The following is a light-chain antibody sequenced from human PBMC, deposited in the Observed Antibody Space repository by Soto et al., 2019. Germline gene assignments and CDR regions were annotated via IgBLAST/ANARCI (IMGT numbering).Light chain of an antibody. J-gene: IGLJ2*01. CDR2: DVS. Sequence: QSALTQPRSVSGSPGQSVTISCTGTNSDVGGYNYVSWYQQHPDKAPKVMIYDVSKPPSGVPDRFSGTKSGNTASLTISGLQAEEEAAYYRCSYAGSSTLVVGGGTKLTVL. CDR1: NSDVGGYNY. V-gene: IGLV2-11*01. CDR3: CSYAGSSTLV.